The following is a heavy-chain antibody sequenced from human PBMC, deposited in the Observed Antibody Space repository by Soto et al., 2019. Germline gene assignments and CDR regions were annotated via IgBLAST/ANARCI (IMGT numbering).Heavy chain of an antibody. Sequence: ASVKVSCKVSGYTLTELSMHWVRQAPGKGLEWMGGFDPEDGETIYAQKFQGRVTMTEDTSTDTAYMELSSLRSEDTAVYYCATVKYQLLYDAFDIWGQGTMVTVSS. J-gene: IGHJ3*02. CDR3: ATVKYQLLYDAFDI. V-gene: IGHV1-24*01. CDR2: FDPEDGET. CDR1: GYTLTELS. D-gene: IGHD2-2*02.